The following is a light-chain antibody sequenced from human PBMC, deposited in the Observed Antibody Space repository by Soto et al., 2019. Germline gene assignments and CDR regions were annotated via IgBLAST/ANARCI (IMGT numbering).Light chain of an antibody. J-gene: IGLJ2*01. CDR2: EVS. Sequence: QSVLTQPPSASGSPGQSVTISCTGTGSDVGGYNYVSWYQQHPGKAPKLMIYEVSKRPSGVPDRFSGSKSGNTGSMTVSGLQAEDEADYYCSSYAGSNNLVFGGGTKLTVL. CDR1: GSDVGGYNY. V-gene: IGLV2-8*01. CDR3: SSYAGSNNLV.